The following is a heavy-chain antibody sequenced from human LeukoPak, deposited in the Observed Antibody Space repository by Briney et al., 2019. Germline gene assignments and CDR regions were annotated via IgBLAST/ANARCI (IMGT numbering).Heavy chain of an antibody. J-gene: IGHJ4*02. V-gene: IGHV4-59*01. Sequence: SETLSLTCTDSGGSISSYYWSWIRQPPGKGLEWIGYIYYSGSTNYNPSLKSRVTISVDTSKNQFSLKLSSVTAADTAVYYCARGTRILSIDYWGQGTLVTVSS. CDR1: GGSISSYY. D-gene: IGHD2/OR15-2a*01. CDR2: IYYSGST. CDR3: ARGTRILSIDY.